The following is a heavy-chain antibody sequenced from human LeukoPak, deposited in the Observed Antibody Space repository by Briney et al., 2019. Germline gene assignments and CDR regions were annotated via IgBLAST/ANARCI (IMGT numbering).Heavy chain of an antibody. V-gene: IGHV4-39*01. CDR1: GGSISSSSYY. Sequence: SETLSLTCTVSGGSISSSSYYWGWIRQPPGTGLEWIGSIYYSGSTYYNPSLKSRVTISVDTSKNQFSLKLSSVTAADTAVYYCARHGQWLVEYYFDYWGQGTLVTVSS. J-gene: IGHJ4*02. D-gene: IGHD6-19*01. CDR3: ARHGQWLVEYYFDY. CDR2: IYYSGST.